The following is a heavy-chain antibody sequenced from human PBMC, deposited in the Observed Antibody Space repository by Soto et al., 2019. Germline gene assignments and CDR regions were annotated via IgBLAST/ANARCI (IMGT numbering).Heavy chain of an antibody. J-gene: IGHJ3*02. V-gene: IGHV3-48*02. CDR3: ARDRYIVVVTDAFDI. Sequence: GGSLRLSCAASGFTFSSYSMNWVRQAPGKGLEWVSYISSSSSTIYYADSVKGRFTISRDNVKNSLYLQMNSLRDEDTAVYYCARDRYIVVVTDAFDIWGQGTMVTVSS. D-gene: IGHD2-21*02. CDR1: GFTFSSYS. CDR2: ISSSSSTI.